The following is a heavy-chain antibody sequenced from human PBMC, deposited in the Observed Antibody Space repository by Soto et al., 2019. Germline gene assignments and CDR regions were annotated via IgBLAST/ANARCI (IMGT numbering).Heavy chain of an antibody. CDR2: VSSDGNTK. CDR1: GFPFSRYG. J-gene: IGHJ4*01. Sequence: GGSLRLSCAASGFPFSRYGIHWVRQAPGKGLEWVAVVSSDGNTKYYSDSVKGRFTISRDNSKNTLYLQMDRVRPEDTAVYYCAKEIAVAGDLDYWGHGTLVTVSS. CDR3: AKEIAVAGDLDY. V-gene: IGHV3-30*18. D-gene: IGHD6-19*01.